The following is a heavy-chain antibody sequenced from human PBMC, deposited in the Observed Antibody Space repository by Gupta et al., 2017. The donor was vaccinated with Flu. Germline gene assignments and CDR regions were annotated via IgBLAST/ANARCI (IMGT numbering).Heavy chain of an antibody. D-gene: IGHD1-26*01. V-gene: IGHV4-39*01. Sequence: QLQLQESGPRVVKPSETLSLTCTVSGGSITDSSYHWVWIRQPPGKGLEWIGSIYHGGRTYYNPSLKSRVSMPADTSKNQFSLKLSSVTAADTAMFYCAGGVGTRTLWGWDHRYSDTWGQGTLVTVSS. J-gene: IGHJ4*02. CDR2: IYHGGRT. CDR3: AGGVGTRTLWGWDHRYSDT. CDR1: GGSITDSSYH.